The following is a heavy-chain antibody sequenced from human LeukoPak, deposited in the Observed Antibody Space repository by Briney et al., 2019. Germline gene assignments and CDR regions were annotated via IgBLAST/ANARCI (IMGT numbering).Heavy chain of an antibody. J-gene: IGHJ4*02. D-gene: IGHD3-10*01. CDR3: ARVRPYGSGIQDH. V-gene: IGHV3-7*04. Sequence: GGSLRLSCAASGFTFNSYWMTWVRQTPGKGLEWVAHIKGDGSERYYVDSVKGRFTISRDNAKISLSLQMNSLRAEDTAVYYCARVRPYGSGIQDHWGQGTLVTVSS. CDR1: GFTFNSYW. CDR2: IKGDGSER.